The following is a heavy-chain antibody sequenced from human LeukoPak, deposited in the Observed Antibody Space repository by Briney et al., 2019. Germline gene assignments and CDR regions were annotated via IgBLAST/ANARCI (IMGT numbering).Heavy chain of an antibody. V-gene: IGHV1-8*01. CDR1: GYTFTSYD. Sequence: GASVKVSCKASGYTFTSYDINWVRQATGQGLEWMGWMSPNSGNTGYAQKFQGRVTMTRNTSISTAYMELSSLRSEDTAVYYCARGIGDYSNYDLWFDPWGQGTLVTVSS. CDR2: MSPNSGNT. D-gene: IGHD4-11*01. J-gene: IGHJ5*02. CDR3: ARGIGDYSNYDLWFDP.